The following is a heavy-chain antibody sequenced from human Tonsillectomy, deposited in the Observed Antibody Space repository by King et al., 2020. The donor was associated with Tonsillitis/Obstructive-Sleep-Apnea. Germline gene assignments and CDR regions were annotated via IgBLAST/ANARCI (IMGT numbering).Heavy chain of an antibody. D-gene: IGHD6-13*01. V-gene: IGHV5-10-1*01. J-gene: IGHJ6*03. CDR2: IDPSDSYT. CDR1: GYSFTSYW. Sequence: VQLVESGAEVKKPGESLRISCKGSGYSFTSYWISWVRQMPGKGLEWMGRIDPSDSYTNYSPSFQDHVTISADKSISTPYLQWSSLKASDTAMYYCARQGRMAAETSYYMDVWGKGTTVTVSS. CDR3: ARQGRMAAETSYYMDV.